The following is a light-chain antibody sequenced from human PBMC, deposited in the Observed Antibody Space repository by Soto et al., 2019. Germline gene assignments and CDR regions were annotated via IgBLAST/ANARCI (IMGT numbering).Light chain of an antibody. V-gene: IGLV2-11*01. CDR1: SSEVGRFNY. CDR3: CSYAGMYSDV. Sequence: QSVLTQPRSVSGSPGQSVTISCTGTSSEVGRFNYVSWYQQYPGKAPKVVIYDVTERPSGVPDRFSGSKSGNTASLTISGLQVEDEGDYYCCSYAGMYSDVFGTGTKVTVL. CDR2: DVT. J-gene: IGLJ1*01.